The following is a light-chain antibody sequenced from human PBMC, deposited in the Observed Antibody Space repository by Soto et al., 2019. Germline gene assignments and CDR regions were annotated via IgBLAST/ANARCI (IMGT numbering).Light chain of an antibody. J-gene: IGKJ2*01. CDR2: GAS. CDR3: QQYHIWYT. CDR1: QSVSIN. Sequence: EIVVTQSLATLSLSPGERAILSCRASQSVSINLAWFQQKPGQAPRLLIYGASTRATGIPARFSGSGSGTEFTLTISSLQSEDFAVYYCQQYHIWYTFGQGTELEIK. V-gene: IGKV3-15*01.